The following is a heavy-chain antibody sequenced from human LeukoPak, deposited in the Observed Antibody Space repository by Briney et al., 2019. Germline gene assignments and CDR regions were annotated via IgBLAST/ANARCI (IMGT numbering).Heavy chain of an antibody. CDR1: GGSISSYY. CDR3: ARSPWYGDYVDY. J-gene: IGHJ4*02. V-gene: IGHV4-4*07. CDR2: IYTSGST. D-gene: IGHD4-17*01. Sequence: SETLSRTCTVSGGSISSYYWSWIRQPAGKGLEWIGRIYTSGSTNYDPSLKSRVTMSVDTSKNQFSLKLSSVTAADTAVYYCARSPWYGDYVDYWGQGTLVTVSS.